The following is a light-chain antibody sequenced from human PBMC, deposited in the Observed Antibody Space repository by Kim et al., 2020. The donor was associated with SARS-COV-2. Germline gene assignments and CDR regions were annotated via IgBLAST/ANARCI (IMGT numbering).Light chain of an antibody. CDR1: SNDVGAYGF. CDR2: DVS. V-gene: IGLV2-8*01. CDR3: NSYAGSNTWV. J-gene: IGLJ3*02. Sequence: GQSVTISCTGSSNDVGAYGFVSWFQQRPGRAPKLLIYDVSRRPSDVPDRFSGSKSGNTASLTVSGLQSEDEADYYCNSYAGSNTWVFGGGTKLTVL.